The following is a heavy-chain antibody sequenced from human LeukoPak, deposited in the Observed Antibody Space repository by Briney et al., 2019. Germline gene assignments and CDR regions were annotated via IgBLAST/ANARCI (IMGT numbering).Heavy chain of an antibody. D-gene: IGHD3-10*01. CDR1: GGSITNNNYY. Sequence: ASETLSLTCTVSGGSITNNNYYWGWIRQPPGKGLEWIGSIYYDGKTYYNPSLKSRVTISVHTSKNQFSLRLSSVTAADTAVYYCAKAAKYYFGSDTYYYFDYWGQGIPVTVSS. CDR2: IYYDGKT. V-gene: IGHV4-39*01. J-gene: IGHJ4*02. CDR3: AKAAKYYFGSDTYYYFDY.